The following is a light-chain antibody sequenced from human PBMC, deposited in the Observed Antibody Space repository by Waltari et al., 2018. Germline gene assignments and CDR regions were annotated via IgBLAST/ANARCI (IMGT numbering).Light chain of an antibody. CDR3: CSYAGSTTFWV. J-gene: IGLJ1*01. V-gene: IGLV2-23*02. Sequence: QSALTQPASVSGSPGQSITIPCTGTSSDVGNYNLVPWYQQHPGTAPKLMIYEVNARPSGVSNRFSGSKSGNTASLTISGLQPEDEADYYCCSYAGSTTFWVFGTGTKVTVL. CDR2: EVN. CDR1: SSDVGNYNL.